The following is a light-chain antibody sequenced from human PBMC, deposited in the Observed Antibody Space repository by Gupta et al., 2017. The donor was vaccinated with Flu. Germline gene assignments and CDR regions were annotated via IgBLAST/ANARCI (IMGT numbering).Light chain of an antibody. V-gene: IGLV2-18*02. J-gene: IGLJ3*02. Sequence: QSALTQPASVSGSPGPSITISCTGSSSDIGSYNRVSWYQQSPGTAPKLLISEVINRPSGVPDRFSGSKYGNTASLRIFGLQPEDEADYYCSSFTSINTWVFGGGTKLTVL. CDR1: SSDIGSYNR. CDR3: SSFTSINTWV. CDR2: EVI.